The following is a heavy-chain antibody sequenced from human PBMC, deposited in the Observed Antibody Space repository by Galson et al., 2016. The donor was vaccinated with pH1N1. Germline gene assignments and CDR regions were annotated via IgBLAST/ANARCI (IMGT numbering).Heavy chain of an antibody. V-gene: IGHV3-30*02. D-gene: IGHD4-23*01. CDR2: IRFDGSKK. CDR3: VKVSDYGGQLR. Sequence: SLRLSCAASGFTFNSNAMHWVRQAPGKGLEWVAFIRFDGSKKYYADSVKGRFTISRDNSRATLFLQMNSLRPEDTAVYYCVKVSDYGGQLRWGQGTLVTVSS. J-gene: IGHJ4*02. CDR1: GFTFNSNA.